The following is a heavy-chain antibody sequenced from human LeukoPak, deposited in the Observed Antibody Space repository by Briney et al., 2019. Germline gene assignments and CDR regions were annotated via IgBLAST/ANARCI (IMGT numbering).Heavy chain of an antibody. D-gene: IGHD2-15*01. CDR3: SKDISSGGSCYPVMCTGNYYYGMDV. CDR2: IKQDGSEK. J-gene: IGHJ6*02. Sequence: GGSLRLSCAASGFTFSSYWMSWVRQAPGKGLEWVANIKQDGSEKYYADSVKGRFTISRDNAKNSLYLQMNSLRAEDTALYYCSKDISSGGSCYPVMCTGNYYYGMDVWGQGTTVTVSS. CDR1: GFTFSSYW. V-gene: IGHV3-7*03.